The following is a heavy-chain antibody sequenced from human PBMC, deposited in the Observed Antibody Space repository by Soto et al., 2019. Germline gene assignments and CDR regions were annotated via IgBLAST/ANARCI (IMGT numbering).Heavy chain of an antibody. D-gene: IGHD2-2*01. Sequence: GASVKVSCKASGYTFTSYGISWVRQAPGQGLEWMGWISAYNGNTNYAQKLQGRVTMTTDTSTSTVYMELSSLRSEDTAVYYCARDLIVVVPAAEIDHYYYGMDVWGQGTTVTVSS. J-gene: IGHJ6*02. V-gene: IGHV1-18*01. CDR2: ISAYNGNT. CDR1: GYTFTSYG. CDR3: ARDLIVVVPAAEIDHYYYGMDV.